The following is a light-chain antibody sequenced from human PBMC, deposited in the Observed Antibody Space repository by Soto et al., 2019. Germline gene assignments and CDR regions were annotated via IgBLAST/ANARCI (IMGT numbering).Light chain of an antibody. CDR1: QSIRSQ. CDR3: QQYNSYKT. J-gene: IGKJ1*01. CDR2: DAS. V-gene: IGKV1-5*01. Sequence: DIQMTQSPSTLSASIGERVTITCRASQSIRSQLAWYQQKPGKAPKVLIYDASSLESGVPSRFSGSGSGTEFTLNISSLQPDDFATYWCQQYNSYKTFGQGTKVEIK.